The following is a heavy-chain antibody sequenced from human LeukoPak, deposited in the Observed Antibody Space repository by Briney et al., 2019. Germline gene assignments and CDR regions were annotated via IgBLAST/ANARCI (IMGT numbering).Heavy chain of an antibody. D-gene: IGHD3-22*01. V-gene: IGHV1-69*13. CDR2: VIPIFGTT. CDR1: GYTFTSYG. Sequence: SVKVSCKASGYTFTSYGISWVRQAPGQGLEWMGGVIPIFGTTNYAQKFQGSVTITADESTTTAYMELSSLRSEDTAVYYCARDPPYYDSTGNWFDPWGQGTLVTVSS. CDR3: ARDPPYYDSTGNWFDP. J-gene: IGHJ5*02.